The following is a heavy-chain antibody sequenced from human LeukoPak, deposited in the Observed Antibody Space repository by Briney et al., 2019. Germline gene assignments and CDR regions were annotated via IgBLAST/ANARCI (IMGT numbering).Heavy chain of an antibody. CDR1: GFTFSDYY. V-gene: IGHV3-11*06. D-gene: IGHD3-9*01. CDR2: ISSSSSYT. Sequence: PGGSLRLSCAASGFTFSDYYMSWIRQAPGKGLEWVSYISSSSSYTNYADSVKGRFTISRDNAKNSLYLQMNSLRAEDTAVYYCAREYYDILTGEIDYGMDVWGKGTTVTVSS. J-gene: IGHJ6*04. CDR3: AREYYDILTGEIDYGMDV.